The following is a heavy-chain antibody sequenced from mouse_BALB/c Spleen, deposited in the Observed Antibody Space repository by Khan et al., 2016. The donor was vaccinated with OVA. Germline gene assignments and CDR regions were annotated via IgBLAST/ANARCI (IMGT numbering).Heavy chain of an antibody. CDR2: ISSGGSYT. J-gene: IGHJ4*01. CDR3: TRGGDVGDYYAMDY. D-gene: IGHD3-3*01. CDR1: GFTFSDYT. Sequence: EVQLQESGGGLVKPGGSLKLSCAASGFTFSDYTMSWVRQTPEKRLEWVATISSGGSYTYYPDSVKGRFTISRDNAKNTLYLQMSSLKSEDTAMYYCTRGGDVGDYYAMDYWGQGTSVTVSS. V-gene: IGHV5-6-4*01.